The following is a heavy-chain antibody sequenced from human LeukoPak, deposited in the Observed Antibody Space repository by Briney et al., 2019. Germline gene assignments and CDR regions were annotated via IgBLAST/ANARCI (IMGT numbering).Heavy chain of an antibody. CDR3: ARAFTFPNWFDP. J-gene: IGHJ5*02. V-gene: IGHV4-39*01. D-gene: IGHD2/OR15-2a*01. CDR1: GGSISSSSFY. CDR2: IYHSGTT. Sequence: SETLSLTCTVSGGSISSSSFYWAWIRQPPGKGLEWIGSIYHSGTTYYNPSVRSRVTMSVDTSKKQFSLQLSSVTAADTAVYYCARAFTFPNWFDPWGQGTLVTVSS.